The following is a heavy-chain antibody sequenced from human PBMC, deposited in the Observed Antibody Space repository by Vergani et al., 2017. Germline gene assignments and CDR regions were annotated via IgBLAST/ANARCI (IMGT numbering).Heavy chain of an antibody. CDR2: ISWNSGSI. CDR3: ARDSGWYIMSPDY. D-gene: IGHD6-19*01. V-gene: IGHV3-9*01. Sequence: EVQLVASGGGLVQPGRSLRLSCAASGFTFDDYAMHWVRQAPGKGLEWVSGISWNSGSIGYADSVKGRFTISRDNAKNSLYLQMNSLRAEDTALYYCARDSGWYIMSPDYWGQGTLVTVSS. J-gene: IGHJ4*02. CDR1: GFTFDDYA.